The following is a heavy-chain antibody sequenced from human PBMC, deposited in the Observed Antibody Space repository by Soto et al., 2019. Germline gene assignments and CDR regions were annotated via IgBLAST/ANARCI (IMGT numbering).Heavy chain of an antibody. CDR3: AKVGENSYTPLFTFDP. J-gene: IGHJ5*02. CDR1: GFTFEDFA. Sequence: GGSLRLSCAASGFTFEDFAMNWVRQAPGKGPEWVSRISWNGGRIDYADSVKGRFTISRDNSKNTLYLQMNSLRAEDTAVYYCAKVGENSYTPLFTFDPWGQGTLVTVSS. D-gene: IGHD3-16*01. CDR2: ISWNGGRI. V-gene: IGHV3-9*01.